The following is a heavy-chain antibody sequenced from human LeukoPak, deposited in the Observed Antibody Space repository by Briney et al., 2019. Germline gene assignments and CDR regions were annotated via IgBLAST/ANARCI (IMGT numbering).Heavy chain of an antibody. CDR3: AKDLIRGSDTQDAFDI. V-gene: IGHV3-23*01. D-gene: IGHD3-10*01. CDR1: GFTFSSYA. Sequence: GGSLRLSCAASGFTFSSYAMTWVRQAPGKGLEWVSVIIASGSSTYYADSVKGRFTISRDNSKNTLYLQMNSLRAEDTAVYYCAKDLIRGSDTQDAFDIWGQGIMVTVSS. J-gene: IGHJ3*02. CDR2: IIASGSST.